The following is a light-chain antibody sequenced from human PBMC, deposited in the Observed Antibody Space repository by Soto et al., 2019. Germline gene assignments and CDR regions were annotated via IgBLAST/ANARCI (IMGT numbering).Light chain of an antibody. Sequence: QSVLTQPASVSGSPGQSITISCTGTSSDVGGYNYVSWYQQHPGKAPKLMIYDVSNRPSGVSNRFSGSKSGNTASLTISGLQADDEADYYCSSYTSSNTLVFGTGTKLTV. CDR3: SSYTSSNTLV. J-gene: IGLJ1*01. CDR2: DVS. V-gene: IGLV2-14*01. CDR1: SSDVGGYNY.